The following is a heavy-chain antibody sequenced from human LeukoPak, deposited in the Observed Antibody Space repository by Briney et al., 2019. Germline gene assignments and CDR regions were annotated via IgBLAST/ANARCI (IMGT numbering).Heavy chain of an antibody. CDR1: GFTFSSYT. D-gene: IGHD3-3*01. CDR3: ARHYRRRVLEWLLDY. Sequence: GSLRLSCAASGFTFSSYTMNWLRQPPGKGLEWIGEINHSGSTNYNPSLKSRVTISVDTSKNQFSLKLSSVTAADTAVYYCARHYRRRVLEWLLDYWGQGTLVTVSS. CDR2: INHSGST. J-gene: IGHJ4*02. V-gene: IGHV4-34*01.